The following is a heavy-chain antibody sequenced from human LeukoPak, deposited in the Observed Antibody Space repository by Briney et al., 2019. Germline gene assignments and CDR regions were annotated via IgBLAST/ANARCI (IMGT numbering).Heavy chain of an antibody. V-gene: IGHV4-4*07. Sequence: PSETLSLTCTVSGGSISCYYWSWIRQPAGKGLEWIGRIYTSGSTNYNPSLKSRVTMSVDTSKNQFSLKLSSETAADTAVYYCARDPGDPLGANWFDPWGQGTLVTVSS. J-gene: IGHJ5*02. CDR3: ARDPGDPLGANWFDP. CDR1: GGSISCYY. CDR2: IYTSGST. D-gene: IGHD1-14*01.